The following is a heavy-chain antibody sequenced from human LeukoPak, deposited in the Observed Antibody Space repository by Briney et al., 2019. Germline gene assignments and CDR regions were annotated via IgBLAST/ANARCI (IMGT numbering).Heavy chain of an antibody. CDR1: GGSISSGGYS. D-gene: IGHD4-23*01. J-gene: IGHJ3*02. CDR3: ARGPTTVVNYAFDI. CDR2: IYHSGST. Sequence: PSETLSLTCAVSGGSISSGGYSWSWIRQPPGKGLEWIGYIYHSGSTYYNPSLKSRVTISVDRSKNQFSLKLSSVTAADTAVYYCARGPTTVVNYAFDIWGQGTMVTVSS. V-gene: IGHV4-30-2*01.